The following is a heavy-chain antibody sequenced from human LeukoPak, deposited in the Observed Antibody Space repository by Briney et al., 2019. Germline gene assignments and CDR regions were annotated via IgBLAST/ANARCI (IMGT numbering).Heavy chain of an antibody. Sequence: GGSLRLSCAASGFTFSSYEMNWVRQAPGKGLEWVSVIYSGGSTYYADSVKGRFTISRDNSKNTLYLQMNGLRPEDTAKYYCASLVLLWLGESELAAGHVDKDVWGKGTTVTVSS. CDR1: GFTFSSYE. V-gene: IGHV3-66*02. J-gene: IGHJ6*03. CDR3: ASLVLLWLGESELAAGHVDKDV. D-gene: IGHD3-10*01. CDR2: IYSGGST.